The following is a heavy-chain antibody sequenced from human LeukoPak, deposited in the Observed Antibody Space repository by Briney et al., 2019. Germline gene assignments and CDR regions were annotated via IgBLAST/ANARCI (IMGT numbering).Heavy chain of an antibody. CDR3: AASPTSGYDFFYYYMDV. V-gene: IGHV1-8*01. D-gene: IGHD5-12*01. Sequence: ASVKVSCKASGYTFTSYDINWVREATGQGLEWMGWMNPKSGNAGYTQKFQGRLTMTRNTSISTAYMELSSLRSEDTAVYYCAASPTSGYDFFYYYMDVWGKGTTVTVSS. J-gene: IGHJ6*03. CDR1: GYTFTSYD. CDR2: MNPKSGNA.